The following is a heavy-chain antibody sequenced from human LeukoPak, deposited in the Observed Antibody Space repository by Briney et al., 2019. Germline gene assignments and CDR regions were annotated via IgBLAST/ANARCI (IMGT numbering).Heavy chain of an antibody. CDR3: ARDRSISGVVTIDF. CDR1: GLSFSNSW. Sequence: GGPLRLSCAASGLSFSNSWMTWVRQSPGKGREWVANIKQDGSEKYYVDSVMGRFTISRLNAKHSVYLQMNSLRAEDTAVYYCARDRSISGVVTIDFWGQGTLLTVSS. V-gene: IGHV3-7*01. D-gene: IGHD3-3*01. CDR2: IKQDGSEK. J-gene: IGHJ4*02.